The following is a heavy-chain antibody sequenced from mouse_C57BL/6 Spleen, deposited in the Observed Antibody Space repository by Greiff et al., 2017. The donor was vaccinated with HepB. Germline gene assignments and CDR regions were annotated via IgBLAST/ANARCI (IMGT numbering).Heavy chain of an antibody. V-gene: IGHV1-81*01. CDR3: AKGGFITTVVNTFDY. CDR1: GYTFTSYG. Sequence: VKLMESGAELARPGASVKLSCKASGYTFTSYGISWVKQRTGQGLEWIGEIYPRSGNTYYNEKFKGKATLTADKSSSTAYMELRSLTSEDSAVYFCAKGGFITTVVNTFDYWGQGTTLTVSS. CDR2: IYPRSGNT. D-gene: IGHD1-1*01. J-gene: IGHJ2*01.